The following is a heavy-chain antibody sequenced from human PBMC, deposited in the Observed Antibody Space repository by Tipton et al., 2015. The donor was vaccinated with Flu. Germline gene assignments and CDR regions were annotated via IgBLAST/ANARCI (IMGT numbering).Heavy chain of an antibody. V-gene: IGHV4-4*07. Sequence: TLSLTCSVSGSSVKYFFWNWIRQPAGGGLEWIGHIYTDGKTNYNPSLKRRAIMSLDTSNNQFSLSLSSVTAADTAIYYCARSVTMTRFDPWGQGTLVTVSS. D-gene: IGHD1-1*01. J-gene: IGHJ5*02. CDR2: IYTDGKT. CDR3: ARSVTMTRFDP. CDR1: GSSVKYFF.